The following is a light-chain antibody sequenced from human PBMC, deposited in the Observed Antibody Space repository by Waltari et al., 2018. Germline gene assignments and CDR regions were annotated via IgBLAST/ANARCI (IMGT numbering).Light chain of an antibody. CDR1: QGSSSW. J-gene: IGKJ4*01. CDR3: QQTNSLPST. V-gene: IGKV1-12*02. CDR2: TAS. Sequence: LQMTQSPSSVSASVGDRVPITCRASQGSSSWLAWFQQKPGKAPKLLIYTASTLQSVVPSRFSGSGSGTDFTLTISSLQPEDSATYYCQQTNSLPSTFGGGTKVEI.